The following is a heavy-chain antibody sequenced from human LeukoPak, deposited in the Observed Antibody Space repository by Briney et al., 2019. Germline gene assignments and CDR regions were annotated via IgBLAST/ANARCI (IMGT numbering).Heavy chain of an antibody. CDR3: ARDFLLQPEGLFDY. J-gene: IGHJ4*02. V-gene: IGHV4-4*07. CDR2: FYISGST. D-gene: IGHD5-18*01. CDR1: GGSISSYY. Sequence: KTSETLSLTCTVSGGSISSYYWSWIRQPAGKGLEWIGRFYISGSTNYNPSLKSRVTMSVDTSKNQFSLRLNSVTAADTAVYYCARDFLLQPEGLFDYWGQGTLVTVSS.